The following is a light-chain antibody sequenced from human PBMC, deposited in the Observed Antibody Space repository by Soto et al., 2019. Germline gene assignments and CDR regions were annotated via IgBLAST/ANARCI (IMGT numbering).Light chain of an antibody. CDR3: QQYDSLAQCT. CDR2: GAS. Sequence: DIQMTQSPSSLSASVGDRVTITCQASQDINNYLNWYQQKPGKAPKLLIYGASNLETGVPSRFSGGGYGTQFTFTITSLQPEDCATYYCQQYDSLAQCTVGGGTKVEIE. J-gene: IGKJ4*01. V-gene: IGKV1-33*01. CDR1: QDINNY.